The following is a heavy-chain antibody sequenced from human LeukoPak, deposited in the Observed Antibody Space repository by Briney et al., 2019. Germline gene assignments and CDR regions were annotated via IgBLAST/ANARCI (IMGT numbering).Heavy chain of an antibody. V-gene: IGHV3-43D*03. D-gene: IGHD2-15*01. CDR3: AKGDCSAGSCPFDP. Sequence: GGSLRLSCAASGFTFDDYAMHWVRHAPGKGLEWVSLINWDGTNSYYADSVKGRFTISRDNSKNSLYLQMNSLRAEDTALYYCAKGDCSAGSCPFDPWGQGTLVTVSS. J-gene: IGHJ5*02. CDR1: GFTFDDYA. CDR2: INWDGTNS.